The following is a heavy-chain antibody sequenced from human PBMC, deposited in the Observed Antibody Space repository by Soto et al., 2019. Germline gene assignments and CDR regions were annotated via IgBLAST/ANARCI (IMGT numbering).Heavy chain of an antibody. CDR2: VNGGNGNT. J-gene: IGHJ6*02. Sequence: GASVKVSCKASGNTVPNYAIHWVRQAPGQRLEWMGWVNGGNGNTYYSEHFQGRVTFTRDTSAGTAYMELSSLRSEDTAVYYCARGDCISTSCYAFYYYYGMDVWGQGTTVTVSS. CDR3: ARGDCISTSCYAFYYYYGMDV. V-gene: IGHV1-3*01. D-gene: IGHD2-2*01. CDR1: GNTVPNYA.